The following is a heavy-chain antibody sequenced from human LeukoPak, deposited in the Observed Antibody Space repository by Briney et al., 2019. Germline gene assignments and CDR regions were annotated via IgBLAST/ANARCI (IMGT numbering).Heavy chain of an antibody. Sequence: GGSLRLSCAASGFTFSNAWMSWVRQAPGKGLEWVGRIKSKTDGGTTDYTAPVKGRFTISRDDSKNTLYLQMNSLKTEDTAVYYCTTKTGYYGDYFDYCGQGTLVTVSS. CDR2: IKSKTDGGTT. V-gene: IGHV3-15*01. J-gene: IGHJ4*02. CDR3: TTKTGYYGDYFDY. D-gene: IGHD4-17*01. CDR1: GFTFSNAW.